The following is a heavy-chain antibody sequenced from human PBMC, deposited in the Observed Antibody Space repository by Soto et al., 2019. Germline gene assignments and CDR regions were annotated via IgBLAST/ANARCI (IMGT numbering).Heavy chain of an antibody. V-gene: IGHV4-59*01. CDR1: GGSISSYY. CDR3: ASGSRYYYDSSGHYNY. D-gene: IGHD3-22*01. Sequence: SETLSLTCTVSGGSISSYYWSWIRQPPGRGLEWIGYIYYSGSTNYNPSLKSRVTISVDTSKNQFSLKLSSVTAADTAVYYCASGSRYYYDSSGHYNYWGQGTLVTVSS. J-gene: IGHJ4*02. CDR2: IYYSGST.